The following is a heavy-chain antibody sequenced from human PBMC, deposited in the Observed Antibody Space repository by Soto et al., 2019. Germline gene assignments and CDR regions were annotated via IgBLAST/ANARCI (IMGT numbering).Heavy chain of an antibody. V-gene: IGHV3-33*01. CDR3: ARELQIGGGWELLDGFDY. J-gene: IGHJ4*02. CDR1: GFTFSSYG. Sequence: GGSLRLSCAASGFTFSSYGMHWVRQAPGKGLEWVAVIWDDGSNKYYADSVKGRFTISRDNSKNTLYLQMNSLRAEDTAVYYCARELQIGGGWELLDGFDYWGQGTLVTVSS. CDR2: IWDDGSNK. D-gene: IGHD1-26*01.